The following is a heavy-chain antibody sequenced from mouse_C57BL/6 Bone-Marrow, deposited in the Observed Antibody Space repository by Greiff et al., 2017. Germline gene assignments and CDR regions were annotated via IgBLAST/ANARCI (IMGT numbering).Heavy chain of an antibody. CDR1: GFSLTSYG. CDR3: AKSPYYYGSSPYAMDY. D-gene: IGHD1-1*01. CDR2: IWRGGST. Sequence: VQLQQSGPGLVQPSQSLSITCTVSGFSLTSYGVHWVRQSPGKGLEWLGVIWRGGSTDYNAAFMSRLSITKDNSKSQVFFKMNSLQADDTAIYYCAKSPYYYGSSPYAMDYWGQGTSVTVSS. J-gene: IGHJ4*01. V-gene: IGHV2-5*01.